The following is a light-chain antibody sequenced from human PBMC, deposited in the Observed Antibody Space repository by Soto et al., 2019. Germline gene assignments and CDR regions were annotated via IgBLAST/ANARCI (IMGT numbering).Light chain of an antibody. CDR3: HVWDSSSDHVV. V-gene: IGLV3-21*04. J-gene: IGLJ3*02. CDR1: NIGGKT. CDR2: YDT. Sequence: SYELTQPPSVSVAPGKTASITCGGNNIGGKTVHWFQQKPGQAPVVVLYYDTHRPSGIPERFSGSNSGNTATLTITRVEAGDEADYHCHVWDSSSDHVVFGGGTKLTVL.